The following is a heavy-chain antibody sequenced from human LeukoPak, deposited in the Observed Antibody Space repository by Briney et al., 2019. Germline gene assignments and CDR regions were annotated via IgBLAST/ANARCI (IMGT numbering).Heavy chain of an antibody. D-gene: IGHD3-22*01. CDR3: AKGLYYDSSGYWSY. CDR1: GFTFSSYA. J-gene: IGHJ4*02. Sequence: GGSLRLSCAASGFTFSSYAMSWVRQAPGKGLEWVSAVSGGVGSTYYADSVKGRFTISRDNSKNTLYLQMNSLGAEDTAVYYCAKGLYYDSSGYWSYWGQGTLVTVSS. V-gene: IGHV3-23*01. CDR2: VSGGVGST.